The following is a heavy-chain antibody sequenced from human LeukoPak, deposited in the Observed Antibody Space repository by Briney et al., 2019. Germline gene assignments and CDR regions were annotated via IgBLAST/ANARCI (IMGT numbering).Heavy chain of an antibody. CDR2: IIPIFGTA. J-gene: IGHJ4*02. V-gene: IGHV1-69*13. D-gene: IGHD3-22*01. Sequence: ASVTVSCTASGGTFSSYAISWVRQAPGQGLEWMGGIIPIFGTANYAQKFQGRVTITADESTSTAYMELSSLRSEDTAVYYCARDYYDSSGYYNRGYYFDYWGQGTLVTVSS. CDR3: ARDYYDSSGYYNRGYYFDY. CDR1: GGTFSSYA.